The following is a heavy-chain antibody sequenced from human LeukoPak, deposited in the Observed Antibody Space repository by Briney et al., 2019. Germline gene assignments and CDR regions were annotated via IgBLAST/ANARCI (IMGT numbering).Heavy chain of an antibody. CDR3: VEMATINGY. CDR2: ISSSGTYM. Sequence: KPGGSLRLSCAASGFTFSSYSMHWVRQAPGKGLEWVSSISSSGTYMFYADSVKGRFTISRDNSKNTLYLQMNSLRAEDTAVYYCVEMATINGYWGQGTLVTVSS. J-gene: IGHJ4*02. V-gene: IGHV3-21*01. CDR1: GFTFSSYS. D-gene: IGHD5-24*01.